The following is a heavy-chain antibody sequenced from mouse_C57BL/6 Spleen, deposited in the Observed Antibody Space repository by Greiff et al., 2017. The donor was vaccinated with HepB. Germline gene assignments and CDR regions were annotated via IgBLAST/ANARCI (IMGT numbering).Heavy chain of an antibody. CDR1: GYSFTGYY. CDR2: INPSTGGT. V-gene: IGHV1-42*01. Sequence: VQLQQSGPELVKPGASVKISCKASGYSFTGYYMNWVKQSPEKSLEWIGEINPSTGGTTYNQKFKAKATLTVDKSSSTAYMQLKSLTSEDSAVYYCARYPSNDAMDYWGQGTSVTVSS. D-gene: IGHD4-1*01. CDR3: ARYPSNDAMDY. J-gene: IGHJ4*01.